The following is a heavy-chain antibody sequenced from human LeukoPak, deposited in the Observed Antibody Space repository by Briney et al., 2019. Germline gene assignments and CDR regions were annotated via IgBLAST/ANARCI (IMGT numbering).Heavy chain of an antibody. CDR2: IYHSGST. CDR3: ARAAIGELDAFDI. CDR1: GGSISPYY. Sequence: SETLSLTCSVSGGSISPYYWGWIRQPPGKGLEWIGSIYHSGSTYYNPSLKSRVTISVDTSKNQFSLKLSSVTAADTAVYYCARAAIGELDAFDIWGQGTMVTVSS. V-gene: IGHV4-38-2*02. D-gene: IGHD3-10*01. J-gene: IGHJ3*02.